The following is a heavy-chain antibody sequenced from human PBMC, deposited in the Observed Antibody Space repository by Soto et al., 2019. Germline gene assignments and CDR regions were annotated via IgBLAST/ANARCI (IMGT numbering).Heavy chain of an antibody. CDR1: GGSISSSNW. D-gene: IGHD6-13*01. V-gene: IGHV4-4*02. J-gene: IGHJ4*02. CDR3: ARHDIGRIAAAGNFDY. Sequence: SEILSLTCAVSGGSISSSNWWSWVRQPPGKGLEWIGEIYHSGSTNYNPSLKSRVTISVDTSKNQFSLKLSSVTAADTAVYYCARHDIGRIAAAGNFDYWGQGTLVTVSS. CDR2: IYHSGST.